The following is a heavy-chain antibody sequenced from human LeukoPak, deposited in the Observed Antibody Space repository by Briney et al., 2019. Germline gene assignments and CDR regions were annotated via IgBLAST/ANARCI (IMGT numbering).Heavy chain of an antibody. CDR3: ARGGTGYPFDY. Sequence: GESLQISCKCSGYSFTSYWISWVRQLPGKGLEWMGRIDPSDSYTNYSPSFQGHVTISADKSISTAYLQWSSLKASDTAMYYCARGGTGYPFDYWGQGTLVTVSS. V-gene: IGHV5-10-1*01. D-gene: IGHD1-26*01. CDR1: GYSFTSYW. CDR2: IDPSDSYT. J-gene: IGHJ4*02.